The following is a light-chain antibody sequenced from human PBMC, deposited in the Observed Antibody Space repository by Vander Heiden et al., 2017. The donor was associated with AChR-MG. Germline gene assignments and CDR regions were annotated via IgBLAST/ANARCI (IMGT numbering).Light chain of an antibody. J-gene: IGLJ1*01. CDR2: DDN. Sequence: SSVLTQPPSVSVAPRPTARITCGGTHIGTKSVQWYQQKPGRAPLLVVYDDNDRPSGIPARLSGSKSGNTATLTISRVEAGDEADYFCQMWDRSRDHYVFGTGTRVTVL. CDR3: QMWDRSRDHYV. CDR1: HIGTKS. V-gene: IGLV3-21*02.